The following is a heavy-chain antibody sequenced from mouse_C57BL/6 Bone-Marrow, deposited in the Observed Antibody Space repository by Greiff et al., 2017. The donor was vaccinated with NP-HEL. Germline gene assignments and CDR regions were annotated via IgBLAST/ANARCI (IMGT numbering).Heavy chain of an antibody. D-gene: IGHD2-2*01. J-gene: IGHJ3*01. CDR3: ARGGLPFAY. CDR2: ISNGGGST. V-gene: IGHV5-12*01. Sequence: EVNVVESGGGLVQPGGSLKLSCAASGFTFSDYYMYWVRQTPEERLEWVAYISNGGGSTYYPDTVKGRFTISRDNAKNTLYLQMSRLKSEDTAMYYCARGGLPFAYWGQGTLVTVSA. CDR1: GFTFSDYY.